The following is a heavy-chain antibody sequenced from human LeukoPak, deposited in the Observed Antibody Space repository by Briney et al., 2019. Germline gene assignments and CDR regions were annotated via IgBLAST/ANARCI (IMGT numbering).Heavy chain of an antibody. Sequence: SETLSLTCAVSGVSFDDYYWSWVRQTPGKGLEWIGEINHSGYTNDSPSLKSRVTLSIDTSRKQFSPNLRSVTVADAGIYYCTRMTTGHDYWGQGTLVTVSS. V-gene: IGHV4-34*01. CDR2: INHSGYT. CDR1: GVSFDDYY. J-gene: IGHJ4*02. D-gene: IGHD4-17*01. CDR3: TRMTTGHDY.